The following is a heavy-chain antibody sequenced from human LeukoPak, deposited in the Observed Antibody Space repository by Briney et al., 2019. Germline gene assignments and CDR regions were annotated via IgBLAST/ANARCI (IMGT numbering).Heavy chain of an antibody. CDR1: GGSISSSSYY. V-gene: IGHV4-39*07. CDR2: IYYSGST. CDR3: ARDLHALTYYDFWSGYYGYYYMDV. J-gene: IGHJ6*03. D-gene: IGHD3-3*01. Sequence: SETLSLTCTVSGGSISSSSYYWGWIRQPPGKGLEWIGSIYYSGSTYYNPSLKSQVTISVDTSKNQFSLKLSSVTAADTAVYYCARDLHALTYYDFWSGYYGYYYMDVWGKGTTVTVSS.